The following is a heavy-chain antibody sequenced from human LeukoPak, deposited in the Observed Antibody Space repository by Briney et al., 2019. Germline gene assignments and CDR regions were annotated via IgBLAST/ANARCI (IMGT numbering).Heavy chain of an antibody. D-gene: IGHD3-22*01. CDR3: ARGHYYDSSGYFHDAFDI. CDR1: GYIFTNFG. CDR2: ISAYNGDT. J-gene: IGHJ3*02. Sequence: ASVKVSCKAFGYIFTNFGITWVRQAPGQGLEWMGWISAYNGDTKYGQSFQGRVTMTTDTSTNTAYMDLRSLSSDDTAVYYCARGHYYDSSGYFHDAFDIWGQGTMVTVSS. V-gene: IGHV1-18*01.